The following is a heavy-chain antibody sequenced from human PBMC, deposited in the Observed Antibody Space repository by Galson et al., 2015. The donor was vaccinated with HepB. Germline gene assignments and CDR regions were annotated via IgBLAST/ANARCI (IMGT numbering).Heavy chain of an antibody. D-gene: IGHD1-7*01. V-gene: IGHV3-23*01. CDR2: IIGSGGST. CDR3: ARRFLNSGTHDY. Sequence: SLRLSCAASGITFTSYAMSWVRQAPGKGLEWVSGIIGSGGSTYYADSVEGRFTISRDNSKNTLYLQMNRIRVEDAAIYYCARRFLNSGTHDYWGQGTLVTVSS. J-gene: IGHJ4*02. CDR1: GITFTSYA.